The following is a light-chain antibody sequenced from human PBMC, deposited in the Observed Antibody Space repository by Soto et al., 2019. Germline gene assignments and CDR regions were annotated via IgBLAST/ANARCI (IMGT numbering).Light chain of an antibody. CDR2: DAS. V-gene: IGKV1-5*01. CDR3: QHYAYVWT. Sequence: DIPMTQSPSTLSASVGDRVTITCRASQYISDRLAWYQQKPGKAPKVLIFDASNLESGVPSRFSASGSGTEFSLTISSLQPDDFATYYCQHYAYVWTFGQGTKVEI. CDR1: QYISDR. J-gene: IGKJ1*01.